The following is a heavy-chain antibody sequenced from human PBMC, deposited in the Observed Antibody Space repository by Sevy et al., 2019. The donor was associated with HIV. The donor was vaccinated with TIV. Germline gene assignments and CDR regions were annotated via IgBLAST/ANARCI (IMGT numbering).Heavy chain of an antibody. V-gene: IGHV3-30*03. CDR3: AHSSGLYGYYYGMDV. D-gene: IGHD3-3*01. J-gene: IGHJ6*02. CDR1: GVTLSSYG. CDR2: ISYDGSKK. Sequence: GGSLRLSCAASGVTLSSYGIHWVRQAPGKGLEWVAVISYDGSKKNHAESMKGRFTISRDNSKNTLYLEMSSLRPDDTAVYYCAHSSGLYGYYYGMDVWGQGSTVTVSS.